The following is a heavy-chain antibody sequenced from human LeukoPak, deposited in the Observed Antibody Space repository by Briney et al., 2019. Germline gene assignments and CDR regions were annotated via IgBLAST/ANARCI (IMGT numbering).Heavy chain of an antibody. Sequence: PSETLSLTCAVYGGSFSAYYWSWIRQPPGKGLEWIGEINHSATTNYNPSLKSRVTISLDRSKNQVSLKLSSVTAADTAVYYCASSRVYDSGPWYYYMDVWGKGTTVTVSS. CDR2: INHSATT. V-gene: IGHV4-34*01. CDR1: GGSFSAYY. J-gene: IGHJ6*03. D-gene: IGHD2-8*01. CDR3: ASSRVYDSGPWYYYMDV.